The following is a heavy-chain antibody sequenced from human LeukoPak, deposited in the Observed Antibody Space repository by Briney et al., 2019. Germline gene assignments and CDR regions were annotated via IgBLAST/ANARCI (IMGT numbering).Heavy chain of an antibody. D-gene: IGHD3-10*01. CDR1: GYTFTDYY. Sequence: GASVKVSCKASGYTFTDYYVHWVRQAPGQGLEWMGWINPKNGGPNFAQKFQGRFTMTRDTSISTAYMELTSLKSDDTAVYYCARLGPVIRGESDSWGQGTLVTVSS. CDR3: ARLGPVIRGESDS. J-gene: IGHJ4*02. V-gene: IGHV1-2*02. CDR2: INPKNGGP.